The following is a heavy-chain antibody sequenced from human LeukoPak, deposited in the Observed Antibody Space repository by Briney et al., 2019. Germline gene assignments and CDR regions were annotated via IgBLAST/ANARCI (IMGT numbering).Heavy chain of an antibody. CDR1: GGSISSYY. Sequence: SETLSLTCTVSGGSISSYYWSWIRQPAGKGLEWIGRIYTSGSTNYNPSLKSRVTMSVDTSKNQFPLKLSSVTAADTAVYYCARWFGSSGWSMGFDYWGQGTLVTVSS. D-gene: IGHD6-19*01. CDR3: ARWFGSSGWSMGFDY. CDR2: IYTSGST. J-gene: IGHJ4*02. V-gene: IGHV4-4*07.